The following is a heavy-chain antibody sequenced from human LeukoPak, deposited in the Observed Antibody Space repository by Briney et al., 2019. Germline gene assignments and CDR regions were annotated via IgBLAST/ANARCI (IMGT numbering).Heavy chain of an antibody. D-gene: IGHD4-17*01. CDR2: TYYSGST. Sequence: PSETLSLTCTVSGGSISSYYWSWIRQPPGKGLEWIGYTYYSGSTNYNPSLKSRVTISVDTSKNQFSLKLSSVTAADTAVYYCARDDYGDTPGGMDVWGQGTTVTVSS. J-gene: IGHJ6*02. CDR1: GGSISSYY. V-gene: IGHV4-59*01. CDR3: ARDDYGDTPGGMDV.